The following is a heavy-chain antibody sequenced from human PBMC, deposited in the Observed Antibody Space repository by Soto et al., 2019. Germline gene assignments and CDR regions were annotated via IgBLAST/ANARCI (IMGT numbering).Heavy chain of an antibody. CDR1: GYLFTHFW. D-gene: IGHD2-8*01. J-gene: IGHJ3*02. CDR3: ARQAKRQWLNAFDI. Sequence: PGESLKISCKRSGYLFTHFWIGWVRQLHEKGLELMGIIYPADSDIRYSPSFQGQVTVSADKSINTAYLEWSSLKASDTAIYYCARQAKRQWLNAFDIWGQGTMVTVSS. V-gene: IGHV5-51*01. CDR2: IYPADSDI.